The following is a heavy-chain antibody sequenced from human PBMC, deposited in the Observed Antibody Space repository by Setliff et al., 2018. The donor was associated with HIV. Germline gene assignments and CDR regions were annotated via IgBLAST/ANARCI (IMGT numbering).Heavy chain of an antibody. Sequence: SETLSLTCTVSGDSISSNYWSWIRQPPGKGLEYIGSIFFTGNTIYNPSLKARVTLSVDMSKNQVFLKLTSVTAADTAVYYCARYKCINFACVGFDIWGQGTVVTVSS. V-gene: IGHV4-59*03. CDR3: ARYKCINFACVGFDI. CDR1: GDSISSNY. J-gene: IGHJ3*02. CDR2: IFFTGNT. D-gene: IGHD3-9*01.